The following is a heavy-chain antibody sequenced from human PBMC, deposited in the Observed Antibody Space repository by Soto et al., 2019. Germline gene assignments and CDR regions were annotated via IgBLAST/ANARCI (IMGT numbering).Heavy chain of an antibody. CDR3: ASRGYSGKFDY. V-gene: IGHV4-30-4*01. D-gene: IGHD5-12*01. CDR1: GGSISSGDCY. Sequence: SETLSLTCTVSGGSISSGDCYWSWIRQPPGKGLEWIGYIYYSGSTYYNPSLKSRVTISVDTSKNQFSLKLSSVTAADTAVYYCASRGYSGKFDYWGQGTLVTVSS. J-gene: IGHJ4*02. CDR2: IYYSGST.